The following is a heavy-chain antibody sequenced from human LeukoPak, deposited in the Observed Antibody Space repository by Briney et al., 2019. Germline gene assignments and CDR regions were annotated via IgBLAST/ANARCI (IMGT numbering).Heavy chain of an antibody. Sequence: GGSLRLSCAASGFTFSSYAMSWARQAPGKGLEWVSAISGSGGSTYYADSVKGRFTISRDNSKNTLYLQMNSLRAEDTAVYYCARHYDILTGYYPQYSNYYYYGMDVWGQGTTVTVSS. CDR2: ISGSGGST. CDR1: GFTFSSYA. CDR3: ARHYDILTGYYPQYSNYYYYGMDV. D-gene: IGHD3-9*01. V-gene: IGHV3-23*01. J-gene: IGHJ6*02.